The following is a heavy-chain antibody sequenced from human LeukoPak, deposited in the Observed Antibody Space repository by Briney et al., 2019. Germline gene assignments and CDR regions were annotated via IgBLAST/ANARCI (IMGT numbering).Heavy chain of an antibody. Sequence: GASVKVSCKASGYTFTGYYMHWVRQAPGQGLEWMGRINPNRGGTNYAQKFQGRVTMTRDTSISTAYMELSRLRSDDTAVYYCARTGSSSWSTYYYYYYMDVWGKGTTVTVSS. CDR2: INPNRGGT. CDR3: ARTGSSSWSTYYYYYYMDV. D-gene: IGHD6-13*01. V-gene: IGHV1-2*06. CDR1: GYTFTGYY. J-gene: IGHJ6*03.